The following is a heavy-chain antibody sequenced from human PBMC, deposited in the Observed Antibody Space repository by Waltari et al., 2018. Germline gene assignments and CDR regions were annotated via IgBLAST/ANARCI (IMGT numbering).Heavy chain of an antibody. Sequence: QVQLVQSGAEVKKPGASVKVSCKASGYTFTGYYMHWVRQAPGQGLEWMGRINHKSGGTNYAQKFQGRVTMTRDTSISTAYRELSRLRSDDTAVYYCASPSIWFGELNYYYMDVWGKGTTVTVSS. CDR3: ASPSIWFGELNYYYMDV. CDR2: INHKSGGT. D-gene: IGHD3-10*01. CDR1: GYTFTGYY. V-gene: IGHV1-2*06. J-gene: IGHJ6*03.